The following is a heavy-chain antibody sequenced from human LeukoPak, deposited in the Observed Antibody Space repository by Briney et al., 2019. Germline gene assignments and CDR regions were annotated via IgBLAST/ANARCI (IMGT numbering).Heavy chain of an antibody. CDR3: ARVRIQLFDAFDI. V-gene: IGHV3-21*01. CDR1: GFTFSSYS. CDR2: INSSSSYI. Sequence: GGSLRLSCAASGFTFSSYSMNWVRQAPGKGLEWVSSINSSSSYIYYADSVKGRFTISRDNAKNSLYLQMNSLRAEDTAVYYCARVRIQLFDAFDIWGQGTMVTASS. D-gene: IGHD5-18*01. J-gene: IGHJ3*02.